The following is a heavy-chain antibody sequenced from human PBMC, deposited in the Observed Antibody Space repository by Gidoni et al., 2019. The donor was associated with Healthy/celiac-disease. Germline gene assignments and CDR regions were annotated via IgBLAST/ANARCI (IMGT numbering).Heavy chain of an antibody. V-gene: IGHV4-34*01. CDR2: INHSGST. Sequence: QVQLQQWGAGLLKPSETLSLTCAVYGGSFSGYYWSWIRQPPGKGLEGIGEINHSGSTNYNPSLKSRVTISVDTSKNQFSLKLSSVTAADTAVYYCARGSITMVRGVINPFDYWGQGTLVTVSS. J-gene: IGHJ4*02. CDR3: ARGSITMVRGVINPFDY. CDR1: GGSFSGYY. D-gene: IGHD3-10*01.